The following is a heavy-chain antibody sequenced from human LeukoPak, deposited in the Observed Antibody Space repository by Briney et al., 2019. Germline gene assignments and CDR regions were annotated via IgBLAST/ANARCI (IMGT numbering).Heavy chain of an antibody. CDR1: GGSFSGYY. CDR3: ARDGSSGWYGAFDI. V-gene: IGHV4-34*01. CDR2: INHSGST. D-gene: IGHD6-19*01. Sequence: SETLSLTCAVYGGSFSGYYWSWIRQPPGKGLEWIGEINHSGSTNYNPSLKSRVTISVDTSKNQFSLKLSSETAADTAVYYCARDGSSGWYGAFDIWGQGTMVTVSS. J-gene: IGHJ3*02.